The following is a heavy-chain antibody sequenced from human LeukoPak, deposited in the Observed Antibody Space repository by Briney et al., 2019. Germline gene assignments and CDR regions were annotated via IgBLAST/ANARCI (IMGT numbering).Heavy chain of an antibody. J-gene: IGHJ4*02. CDR3: ARVYDYVWGSYCSYYFDY. D-gene: IGHD3-16*01. CDR2: IYYSGST. V-gene: IGHV4-39*07. Sequence: SETLSLTRTVSGGSISSSSYYWGWIRQPPGKGLEWIGSIYYSGSTYYNPSLKSRVTISVDTSKNQFSLKLSSVTAADTAVYYCARVYDYVWGSYCSYYFDYWGQGTLVTVSS. CDR1: GGSISSSSYY.